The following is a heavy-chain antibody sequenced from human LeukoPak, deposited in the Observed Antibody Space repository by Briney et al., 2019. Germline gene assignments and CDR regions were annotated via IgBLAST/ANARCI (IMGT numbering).Heavy chain of an antibody. CDR1: GGSISNSY. CDR3: PREHFNFYDSSGFLIWFDP. V-gene: IGHV4-59*01. J-gene: IGHJ5*02. CDR2: IYYSGSA. Sequence: PSETLSLTCTVYGGSISNSYWSCVRQPPGKGLEWIGYIYYSGSAYYNPSLKSRVTMSVDTSKNQFYLKLSSVTSADTSGYFCPREHFNFYDSSGFLIWFDPWGQGTLVTVSS. D-gene: IGHD3-22*01.